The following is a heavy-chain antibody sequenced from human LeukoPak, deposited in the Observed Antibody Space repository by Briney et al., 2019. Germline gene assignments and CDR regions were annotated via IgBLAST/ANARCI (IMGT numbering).Heavy chain of an antibody. D-gene: IGHD5-18*01. CDR2: ISSSSSYI. Sequence: NPGGSLRLSCAASGFTFSSYSMNWVRQAPGKGLEWVSSISSSSSYIYYADSVKGRFTISRDNAKNSLYLQMNSLRAEDTAVYYCARDLGGYSYGHDAFDIWGQGTMVTVSS. J-gene: IGHJ3*02. CDR1: GFTFSSYS. CDR3: ARDLGGYSYGHDAFDI. V-gene: IGHV3-21*01.